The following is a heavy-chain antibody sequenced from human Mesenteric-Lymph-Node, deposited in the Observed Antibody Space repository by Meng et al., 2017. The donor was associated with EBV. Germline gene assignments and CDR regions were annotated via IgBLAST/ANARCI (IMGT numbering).Heavy chain of an antibody. CDR1: GGPISIGFW. V-gene: IGHV4-4*02. CDR3: ASRHGSGSYVGFDP. Sequence: HLQDSCPRLVNPSAPVPPTRAFSGGPISIGFWLNWVRQPPGKGLEWIGQIYHSGITYYNPSLADRITISVDKSKNILSLNLTSVTAADTAVYFCASRHGSGSYVGFDPWGQGTLVTVSS. J-gene: IGHJ5*02. D-gene: IGHD3-10*01. CDR2: IYHSGIT.